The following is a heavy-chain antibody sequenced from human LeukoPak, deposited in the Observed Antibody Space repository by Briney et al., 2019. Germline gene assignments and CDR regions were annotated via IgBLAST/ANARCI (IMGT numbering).Heavy chain of an antibody. J-gene: IGHJ6*03. D-gene: IGHD3-10*01. CDR1: GFTFSRYW. CDR2: IKQDGSEK. Sequence: PGGSLRLSCAASGFTFSRYWMSWVRQAPGKGLEWVAIIKQDGSEKRYIDSVKGRFTISRDNAKNSVYLHMNSLRAEDTALYYCARLSAYYYGSYFYYYMDVWGKGTTVTVSS. V-gene: IGHV3-7*01. CDR3: ARLSAYYYGSYFYYYMDV.